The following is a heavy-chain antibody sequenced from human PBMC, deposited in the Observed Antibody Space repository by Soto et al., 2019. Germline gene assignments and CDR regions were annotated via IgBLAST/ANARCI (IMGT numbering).Heavy chain of an antibody. Sequence: QVHLQEPGPGLVKPAETLSLTCSVSGGSISSYYWCWIRQPPGKGLEWIGYVFYTGINKYNPPFKSRATISGDTSRNQFSLNVMSVTAADTACYYCAKWGAAAGTTWGQGIRVNVSS. CDR2: VFYTGIN. J-gene: IGHJ4*02. CDR3: AKWGAAAGTT. CDR1: GGSISSYY. D-gene: IGHD6-25*01. V-gene: IGHV4-59*08.